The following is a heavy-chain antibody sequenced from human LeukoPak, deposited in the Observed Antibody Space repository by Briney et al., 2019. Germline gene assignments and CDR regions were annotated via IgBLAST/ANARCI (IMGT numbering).Heavy chain of an antibody. J-gene: IGHJ6*03. CDR2: VYYSGST. D-gene: IGHD3-3*01. CDR1: GGSISSGGYY. Sequence: PSETLSLTCTVSGGSISSGGYYWSWIRQHPGKGLEWIGYVYYSGSTYYNPSLKSRVTISVDTSKNQFSLKLSSVTAADTAVYYCAREVYDFWSGYYRVYYYYYMDVWGKGTTVTVSS. CDR3: AREVYDFWSGYYRVYYYYYMDV. V-gene: IGHV4-31*03.